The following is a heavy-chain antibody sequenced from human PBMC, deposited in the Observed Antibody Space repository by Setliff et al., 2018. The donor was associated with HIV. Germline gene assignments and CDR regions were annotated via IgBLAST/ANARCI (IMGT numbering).Heavy chain of an antibody. D-gene: IGHD2-15*01. CDR3: AKDGISGGAYPPYYFDY. J-gene: IGHJ4*01. CDR2: ISGSGGST. Sequence: GESLTISCAASGFTFNTYAMSWVRQAPEKGLEWVSVISGSGGSTFYADSVKGRFTISRDNSKNTLYLLMNGLRVEDTAVYYCAKDGISGGAYPPYYFDYWGHGTLVTVSS. V-gene: IGHV3-23*01. CDR1: GFTFNTYA.